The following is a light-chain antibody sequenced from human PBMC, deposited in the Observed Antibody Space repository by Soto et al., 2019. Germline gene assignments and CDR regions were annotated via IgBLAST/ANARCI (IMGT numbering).Light chain of an antibody. CDR1: SSDVGGYNY. Sequence: QSALTQPASVSGSPGQSISISGTRASSDVGGYNYVSWYQQHPGKAPKLMIYEVSNRPSGVSNRFSGSKSGYTASLTISGLQAEDEANYYCTSYTSSNTVVFGGGTKLTVL. CDR2: EVS. V-gene: IGLV2-14*01. CDR3: TSYTSSNTVV. J-gene: IGLJ3*02.